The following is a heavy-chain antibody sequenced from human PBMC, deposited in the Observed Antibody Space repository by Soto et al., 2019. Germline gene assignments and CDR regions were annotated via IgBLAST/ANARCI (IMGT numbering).Heavy chain of an antibody. CDR1: GGSISNYF. CDR3: ARGGQDFWSGPFDY. CDR2: IDNSGST. V-gene: IGHV4-4*07. D-gene: IGHD3-3*01. Sequence: SAPLSLTCTVSGGSISNYFCNWIRQPAGKGLEWIGRIDNSGSTNYNPSLKSRITMSADTSRNQFSLKLNSVTAADTAVYYCARGGQDFWSGPFDYWGQGALVTVSA. J-gene: IGHJ4*02.